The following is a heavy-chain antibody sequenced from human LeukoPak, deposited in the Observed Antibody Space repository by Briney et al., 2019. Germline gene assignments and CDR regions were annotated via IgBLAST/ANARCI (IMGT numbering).Heavy chain of an antibody. Sequence: ASVKVSCKASGYTFTSYGISWVRQAPGQGLEWMGWISAYNGNTTYAQKLQGRVTMTTDTSTSTAYMELRSLRSDDTAVYYCARDPCVTTVTTFWFVPWGQGTLVTVSS. J-gene: IGHJ5*02. CDR3: ARDPCVTTVTTFWFVP. CDR1: GYTFTSYG. V-gene: IGHV1-18*01. CDR2: ISAYNGNT. D-gene: IGHD4-17*01.